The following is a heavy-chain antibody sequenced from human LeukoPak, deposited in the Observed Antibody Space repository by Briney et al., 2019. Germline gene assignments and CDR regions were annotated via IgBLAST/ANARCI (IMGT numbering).Heavy chain of an antibody. J-gene: IGHJ4*02. CDR1: GYTFTGCY. Sequence: ASVKVSCKASGYTFTGCYMHCVRQAPGQGLEWMGWINPNSGGTNYAQKFQGRVTMTRDTSISTAYMELSRLRSDDTAVYYCARGVVVAAYFDYWGQGTQVTVSS. CDR2: INPNSGGT. D-gene: IGHD2-15*01. V-gene: IGHV1-2*02. CDR3: ARGVVVAAYFDY.